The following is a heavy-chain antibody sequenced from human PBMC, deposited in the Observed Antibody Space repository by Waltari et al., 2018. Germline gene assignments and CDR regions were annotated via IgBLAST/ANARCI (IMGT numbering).Heavy chain of an antibody. V-gene: IGHV2-5*02. CDR1: GFSLTTSGLG. J-gene: IGHJ4*02. CDR3: THRQASGLGDY. CDR2: IFWDDVT. Sequence: QITLKESGPALVKPTQTLPLTCTFSGFSLTTSGLGVGWIRQPPGKALEWLALIFWDDVTGYSPSLKSRLTITKDTSKSQVVLTMTSMDPVDTATYYCTHRQASGLGDYWGQGTLVTVSS. D-gene: IGHD3-16*01.